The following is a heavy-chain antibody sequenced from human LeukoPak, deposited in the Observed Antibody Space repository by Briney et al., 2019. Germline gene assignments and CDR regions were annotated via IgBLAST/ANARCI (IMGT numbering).Heavy chain of an antibody. V-gene: IGHV1-69*13. D-gene: IGHD2-15*01. Sequence: ASVKVSCKASGGTFSSYAISWVRQAPGQGLEWMGGIIPIFGTANYAQKFQGRVTITADESTSTAYMELSSPRSEDTAVYYCATGYCSGGSCYFGAFDYWGQGTLVTVSS. CDR1: GGTFSSYA. J-gene: IGHJ4*02. CDR3: ATGYCSGGSCYFGAFDY. CDR2: IIPIFGTA.